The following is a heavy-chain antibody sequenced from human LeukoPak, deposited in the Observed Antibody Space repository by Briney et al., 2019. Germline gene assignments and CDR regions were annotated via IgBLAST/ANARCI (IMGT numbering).Heavy chain of an antibody. CDR2: IYPGHSDT. V-gene: IGHV5-51*01. J-gene: IGHJ4*02. CDR1: GYIFTSYW. CDR3: AREVGGRWSHDYFDY. Sequence: GESLQISCQGSGYIFTSYWIGWVRQMPGKGLEWMGIIYPGHSDTRYSPSFQGQATISADKSISTVYLQWSSLKSSDTAMYYCAREVGGRWSHDYFDYWGQGTLVTVSS. D-gene: IGHD3-16*01.